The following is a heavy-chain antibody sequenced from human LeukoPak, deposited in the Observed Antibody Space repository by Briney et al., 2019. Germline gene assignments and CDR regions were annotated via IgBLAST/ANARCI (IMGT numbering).Heavy chain of an antibody. J-gene: IGHJ3*02. CDR2: LSGSGDT. Sequence: SETLSLTCTVSRGSVTTYSWSWIRQPAGKGLEWIGRLSGSGDTNFNPSLQTRVTMSADESKNQFSLHLRSVTAADTAVYFCARDLTLTVAFDIWGQGTVVTVSS. V-gene: IGHV4-4*07. CDR3: ARDLTLTVAFDI. D-gene: IGHD3-16*01. CDR1: RGSVTTYS.